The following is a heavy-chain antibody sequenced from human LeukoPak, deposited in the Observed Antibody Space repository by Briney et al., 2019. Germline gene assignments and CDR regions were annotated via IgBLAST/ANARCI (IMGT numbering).Heavy chain of an antibody. Sequence: AASVKGSCKPSGYSFTRNGISWVRQAPGQGLEWMAWISANSGNTNYAQNFQDRVTLTTDTSTSTAYMELRSLRSDDTAVYYCARDVNYAFDYWGQGTLVTVSS. J-gene: IGHJ4*02. CDR1: GYSFTRNG. V-gene: IGHV1-18*01. CDR3: ARDVNYAFDY. CDR2: ISANSGNT. D-gene: IGHD3-16*01.